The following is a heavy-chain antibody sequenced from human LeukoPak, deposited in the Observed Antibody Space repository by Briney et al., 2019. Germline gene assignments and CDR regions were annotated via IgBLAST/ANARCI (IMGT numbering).Heavy chain of an antibody. CDR1: GFTLSSYN. D-gene: IGHD3-10*01. CDR2: ISGSSTTT. CDR3: AKAGHYGSGSYYSDY. J-gene: IGHJ4*02. V-gene: IGHV3-23*01. Sequence: GGSLRLSCVASGFTLSSYNMKWVRQAPGRGLEWLSTISGSSTTTYYVDSVKGRFTVSRDNSKNTLYLQMSSLRAGDTAVYYCAKAGHYGSGSYYSDYWGRGTLVTVSP.